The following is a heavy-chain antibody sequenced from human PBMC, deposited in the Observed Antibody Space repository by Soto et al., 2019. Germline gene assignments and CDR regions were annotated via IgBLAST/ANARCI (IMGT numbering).Heavy chain of an antibody. V-gene: IGHV1-8*01. CDR2: MNPNSGNT. CDR1: GYTFTSYD. D-gene: IGHD4-4*01. J-gene: IGHJ6*02. Sequence: ASVKVSCKASGYTFTSYDINWVRRATGQGLEWMGWMNPNSGNTGYAQKFQGRVTMTRNTSISTAYMELSSLRSEDTAVYYCARRRWDDYSNYGDYYYYYGMDVWGQGTTVTVSS. CDR3: ARRRWDDYSNYGDYYYYYGMDV.